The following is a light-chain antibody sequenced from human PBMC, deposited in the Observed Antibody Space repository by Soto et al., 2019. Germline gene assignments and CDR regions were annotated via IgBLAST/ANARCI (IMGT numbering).Light chain of an antibody. V-gene: IGKV1-39*01. Sequence: DIQMTQSTSSLSASVGGRITITCRASQSIAKSLNWYQQKPGKAPKLLNHSTPTWQTGVPARFSGGGTGTDFTLTIASLQPEDFATYYCQQCYSIPRTFGPGTKVDIK. J-gene: IGKJ1*01. CDR3: QQCYSIPRT. CDR2: STP. CDR1: QSIAKS.